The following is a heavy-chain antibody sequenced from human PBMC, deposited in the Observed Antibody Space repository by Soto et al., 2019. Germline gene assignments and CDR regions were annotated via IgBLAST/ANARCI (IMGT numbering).Heavy chain of an antibody. CDR2: IISNDDK. Sequence: SGPTLVNPTETLTLTCSVSGFSLTDTRMGVSWIRQAPGKALEWLAHIISNDDKSYSTSLKSRLTISKDTSKSQVVLRMANMDPVDTGRYYGARALFYSDSDGYYFEFDYWGTGTMVTAPQ. CDR1: GFSLTDTRMG. J-gene: IGHJ4*02. CDR3: ARALFYSDSDGYYFEFDY. V-gene: IGHV2-26*01. D-gene: IGHD3-22*01.